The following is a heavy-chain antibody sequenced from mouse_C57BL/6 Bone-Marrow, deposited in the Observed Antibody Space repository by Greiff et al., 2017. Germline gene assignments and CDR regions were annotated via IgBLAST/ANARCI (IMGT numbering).Heavy chain of an antibody. J-gene: IGHJ3*01. Sequence: QVQLQQSGAELVRPGTSVKVSCKASGYAFTNYLIEWVKQRPGQGLEWIGVINPGSGGPNYNEKFKGKATLTADKSSSTAYMPLSSLTSEDSAVYFCARWSSWFAYWGQGTLVTVSA. CDR2: INPGSGGP. CDR3: ARWSSWFAY. CDR1: GYAFTNYL. V-gene: IGHV1-54*01.